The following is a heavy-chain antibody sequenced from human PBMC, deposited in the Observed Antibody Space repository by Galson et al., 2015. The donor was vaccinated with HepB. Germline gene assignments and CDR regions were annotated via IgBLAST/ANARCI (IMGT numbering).Heavy chain of an antibody. CDR2: IHSGGST. J-gene: IGHJ3*02. V-gene: IGHV3-66*01. CDR1: GFTVSNSF. CDR3: AREEQVGGAFDM. D-gene: IGHD6-6*01. Sequence: SLRLSCAASGFTVSNSFMNWVRQAPGKGLEWVSVIHSGGSTYYADSVRGRFTISRDRSKNTLYLQMNSLRGEDTAVYHCAREEQVGGAFDMWGQGTTVTVSS.